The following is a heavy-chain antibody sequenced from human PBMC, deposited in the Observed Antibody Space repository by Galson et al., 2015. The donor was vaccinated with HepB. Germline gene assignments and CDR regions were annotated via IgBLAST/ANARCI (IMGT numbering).Heavy chain of an antibody. J-gene: IGHJ3*02. CDR2: ISAYNGNT. Sequence: SVKVSCKASGYTFTSYGISWVRQAPGQGLEWMGWISAYNGNTNYAQKLQGRVTMTTDTSTSTAYMELRSLRSDDTAVYYCARAITSGSYYSDAFDIWGQGTMVTVSS. CDR3: ARAITSGSYYSDAFDI. CDR1: GYTFTSYG. D-gene: IGHD1-26*01. V-gene: IGHV1-18*04.